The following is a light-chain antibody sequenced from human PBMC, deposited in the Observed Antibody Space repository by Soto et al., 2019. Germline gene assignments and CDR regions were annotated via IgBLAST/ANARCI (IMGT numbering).Light chain of an antibody. CDR2: DVN. CDR3: TSWTTSTTMI. Sequence: QSALTQPASVSGSPGHSITISCTGTSSDIGANNFVSWYQQHPGKAPKLMLYDVNIRPSGVSNRFSGSKSGNTASLTISGLQAEDEADYYCTSWTTSTTMIFGGGTQLTVL. CDR1: SSDIGANNF. V-gene: IGLV2-14*03. J-gene: IGLJ2*01.